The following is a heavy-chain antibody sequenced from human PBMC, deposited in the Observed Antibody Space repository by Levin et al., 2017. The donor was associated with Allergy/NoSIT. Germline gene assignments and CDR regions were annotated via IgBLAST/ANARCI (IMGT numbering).Heavy chain of an antibody. CDR2: IKQDGSEK. CDR1: GFTFSDYW. CDR3: ALGGAPHWANDY. V-gene: IGHV3-7*01. D-gene: IGHD3-16*01. Sequence: GGSLRLSCAASGFTFSDYWMSWVRQAPEKGLEWVANIKQDGSEKYHVDSVKGRFTISRDNAKNSLYLQMNSLRAEDTAVYYCALGGAPHWANDYWGQGTLVTVSS. J-gene: IGHJ4*02.